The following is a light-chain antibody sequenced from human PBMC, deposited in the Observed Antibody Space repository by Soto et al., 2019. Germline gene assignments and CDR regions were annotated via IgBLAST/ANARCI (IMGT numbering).Light chain of an antibody. Sequence: QPVLTQPPSASGTPGQRVTISCSGSSSNIGSNTVNWYQQLPGTAPKLLIHTYDQRPSGVPDRISGSKSGTSASLAISGLQSEDEADYYCAAWDDSLNGPVFGGGTKVTVL. CDR1: SSNIGSNT. V-gene: IGLV1-44*01. CDR2: TYD. CDR3: AAWDDSLNGPV. J-gene: IGLJ3*02.